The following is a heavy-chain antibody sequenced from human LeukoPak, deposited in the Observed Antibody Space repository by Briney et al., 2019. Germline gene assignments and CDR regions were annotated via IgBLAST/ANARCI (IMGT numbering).Heavy chain of an antibody. D-gene: IGHD4-23*01. Sequence: PSETLPLTCTVSGGSISSYQWSWIRQPPGKGLEWIGNIYYSGSANYNPSLQSRVIISVDTSKNQFSLNLSPVLAADTAVYLCARVGVDYSGNIIKYFFDYWGQGTLVTVSS. CDR2: IYYSGSA. CDR1: GGSISSYQ. J-gene: IGHJ4*02. V-gene: IGHV4-59*01. CDR3: ARVGVDYSGNIIKYFFDY.